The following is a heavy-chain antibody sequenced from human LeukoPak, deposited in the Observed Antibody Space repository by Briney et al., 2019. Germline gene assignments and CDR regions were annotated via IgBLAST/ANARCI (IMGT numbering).Heavy chain of an antibody. CDR2: INHSGST. CDR1: GGSFSGYY. CDR3: ARGQHAPGYSSGWYDY. J-gene: IGHJ4*02. V-gene: IGHV4-34*01. D-gene: IGHD6-19*01. Sequence: SETLFLTCAVYGGSFSGYYWSWIRQPPGKGLEWIGEINHSGSTNHNPSLKSRVTISVDTSKNQFSLKLSSVTAADTAVYYCARGQHAPGYSSGWYDYWGQGTLVTVSS.